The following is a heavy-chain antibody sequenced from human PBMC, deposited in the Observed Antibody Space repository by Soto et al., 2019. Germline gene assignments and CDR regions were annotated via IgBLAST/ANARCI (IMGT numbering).Heavy chain of an antibody. J-gene: IGHJ4*02. D-gene: IGHD1-1*01. CDR3: ARGGLEPFDY. Sequence: LSLSCSASGFSFRNYWMRWVRQAPGKGLVWVSRISDYGRVNYADSVEGRFTISRDDANSELYLQMSSLRLEDTAVYYCARGGLEPFDYLGQGALVTVSS. CDR1: GFSFRNYW. V-gene: IGHV3-74*01. CDR2: ISDYGRV.